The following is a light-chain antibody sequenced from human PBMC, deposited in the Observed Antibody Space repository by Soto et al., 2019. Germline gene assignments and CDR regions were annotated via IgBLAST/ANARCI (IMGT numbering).Light chain of an antibody. CDR2: DAS. Sequence: DIQMTQSPSSLSASVGDRVTITCGASLGIAKYLAWYQQKPGKVPKLLIYDASTLQSGVPSRFSGSGSGTDFTLTITSLQPEDVATYYCQTYNSAPDTFGPGTKVDFK. CDR1: LGIAKY. J-gene: IGKJ3*01. V-gene: IGKV1-27*01. CDR3: QTYNSAPDT.